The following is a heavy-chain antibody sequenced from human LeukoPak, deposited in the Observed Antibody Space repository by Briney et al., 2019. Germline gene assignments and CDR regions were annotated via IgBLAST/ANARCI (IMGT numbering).Heavy chain of an antibody. CDR3: AKDPVGATTEDADY. D-gene: IGHD1-26*01. CDR1: GFTFSSYA. Sequence: PGGSLRLSCAASGFTFSSYAMSWVRQAPGKGLEWVSAISGSGGSTYYADSVKGRFTNSRDNSKNTLYLQMNSLRAEDTAVYYCAKDPVGATTEDADYWGQGTLVTVSS. V-gene: IGHV3-23*01. J-gene: IGHJ4*02. CDR2: ISGSGGST.